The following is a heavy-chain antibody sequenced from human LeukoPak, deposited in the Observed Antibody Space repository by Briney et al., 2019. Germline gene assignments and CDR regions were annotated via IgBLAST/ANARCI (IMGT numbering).Heavy chain of an antibody. D-gene: IGHD6-19*01. CDR2: IIPIFGTA. Sequence: LVKVSCTASGGTFSSYAISWVRQAPGQGLEWMGGIIPIFGTANYAQKFQGRVTITADESTSTAYMELSSLRSEDTAVYYCAREEGRSSGWYEDDAFDIWGQGTMVTVSS. CDR3: AREEGRSSGWYEDDAFDI. V-gene: IGHV1-69*13. CDR1: GGTFSSYA. J-gene: IGHJ3*02.